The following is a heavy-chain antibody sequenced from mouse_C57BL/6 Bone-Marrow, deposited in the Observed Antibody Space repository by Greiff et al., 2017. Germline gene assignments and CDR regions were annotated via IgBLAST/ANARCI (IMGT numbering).Heavy chain of an antibody. CDR1: GYTFTSYG. CDR3: VCYGNFLAY. CDR2: IYPRSGNT. J-gene: IGHJ3*01. D-gene: IGHD2-1*01. Sequence: QVQLQQSGAELARPGASVKLSCKASGYTFTSYGISWVKQRTGQGLEWIGEIYPRSGNTYYNEKFKGKATLTADKSSSTAYMELRSLTSEDSAVYFCVCYGNFLAYWGQGTLVTVSA. V-gene: IGHV1-81*01.